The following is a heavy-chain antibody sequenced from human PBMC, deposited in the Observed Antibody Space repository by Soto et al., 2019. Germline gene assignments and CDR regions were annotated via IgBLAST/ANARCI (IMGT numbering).Heavy chain of an antibody. Sequence: PSETLSLTCTVAGDSITSAGYHWSWIRQHPGQGLEWVGYIFHSGRTYYNPSLKSRLTITEDTSKNQFSLKLSSVTAADTAVYYCARELYSYGADAFYIWGQGKMVTVSS. D-gene: IGHD5-18*01. J-gene: IGHJ3*02. V-gene: IGHV4-31*02. CDR1: GDSITSAGYH. CDR3: ARELYSYGADAFYI. CDR2: IFHSGRT.